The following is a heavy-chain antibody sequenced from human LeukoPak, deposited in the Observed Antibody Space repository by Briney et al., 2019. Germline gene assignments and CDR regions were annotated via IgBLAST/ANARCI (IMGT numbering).Heavy chain of an antibody. Sequence: SETLSLTCTVSGGSMSSSSYYWVWLRQPPGKGLEWIATIHYTGSTYYNPSLKSRVTISVDTSKNQFSLKLSSVTAADTAMYYCARYWGPYDNSGAYFDYWGQGTLVTVSS. J-gene: IGHJ4*02. D-gene: IGHD3-22*01. V-gene: IGHV4-39*01. CDR2: IHYTGST. CDR3: ARYWGPYDNSGAYFDY. CDR1: GGSMSSSSYY.